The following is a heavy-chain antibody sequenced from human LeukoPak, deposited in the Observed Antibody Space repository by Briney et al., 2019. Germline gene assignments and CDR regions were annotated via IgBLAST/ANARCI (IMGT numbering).Heavy chain of an antibody. CDR1: GYSFTSHY. CDR2: INPSGSST. J-gene: IGHJ6*03. Sequence: ASVKVSCKASGYSFTSHYMHWVRQAPGQGLEWMGLINPSGSSTLYAQKFQGRVTMTRDMSTTTDYMELSSLRSDDTAVYYCARDLGYYYYMDVWGKGTTVTISS. D-gene: IGHD3-16*01. V-gene: IGHV1-46*01. CDR3: ARDLGYYYYMDV.